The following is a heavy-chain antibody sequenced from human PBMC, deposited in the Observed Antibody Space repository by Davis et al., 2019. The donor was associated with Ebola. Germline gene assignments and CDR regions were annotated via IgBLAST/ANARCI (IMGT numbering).Heavy chain of an antibody. V-gene: IGHV3-30*18. CDR2: ISYDGSNK. CDR3: AKDRDTTGTNSPYYYYYGMDV. D-gene: IGHD4-17*01. J-gene: IGHJ6*02. Sequence: PGGSLRLSCAASGFTFSSYGMHWVRQAPGKGLEWVAVISYDGSNKYYADSVKGRFTISRDNSKNTLYLQMNSLRAEDTAVYYCAKDRDTTGTNSPYYYYYGMDVWGQGTTVTVSS. CDR1: GFTFSSYG.